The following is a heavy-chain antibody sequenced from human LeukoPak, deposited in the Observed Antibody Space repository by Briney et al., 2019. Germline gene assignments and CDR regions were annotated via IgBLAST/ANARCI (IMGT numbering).Heavy chain of an antibody. Sequence: SLKVSCKASGGTFSSYAISWVRQAPGQGLEWMGGIIPIFGTANYAQKFQGRVTITADESTSTAYMELSSLRSEDTAVYYCAKDPGYQVVYCFDYWGQGTLVTVSS. CDR3: AKDPGYQVVYCFDY. D-gene: IGHD2-2*01. V-gene: IGHV1-69*01. CDR2: IIPIFGTA. J-gene: IGHJ4*02. CDR1: GGTFSSYA.